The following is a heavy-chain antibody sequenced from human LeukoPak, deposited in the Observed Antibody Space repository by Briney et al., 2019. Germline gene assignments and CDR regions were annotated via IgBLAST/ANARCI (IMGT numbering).Heavy chain of an antibody. V-gene: IGHV3-48*04. J-gene: IGHJ4*02. CDR1: GFTFSSYS. D-gene: IGHD2-2*01. Sequence: GGSLRLSCAASGFTFSSYSMNWVRQAPGKGLEWVSYISSSSSTIYYADSVKGRFTISRDNAKNSLYLQMNSLRAEDTAVYYCARASTYAYFEYWGQGVLVTVSS. CDR2: ISSSSSTI. CDR3: ARASTYAYFEY.